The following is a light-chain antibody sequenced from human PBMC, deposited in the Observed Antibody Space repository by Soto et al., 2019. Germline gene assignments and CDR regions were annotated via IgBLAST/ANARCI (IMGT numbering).Light chain of an antibody. J-gene: IGKJ1*01. CDR2: KAS. V-gene: IGKV1-5*03. Sequence: DIQMTQSPSTLSASVGDRVTITCRASQSIRSWLAWYQQKPGKAPKLLIYKASSLESGVPSRFSGSGSGTEFTLTISSLQPDDFATYYCQQYNFYPWTFGQGTKVEIK. CDR3: QQYNFYPWT. CDR1: QSIRSW.